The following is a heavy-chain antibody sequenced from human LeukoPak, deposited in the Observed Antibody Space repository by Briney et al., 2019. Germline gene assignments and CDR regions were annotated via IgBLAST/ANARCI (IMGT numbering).Heavy chain of an antibody. CDR1: GFTISSYW. J-gene: IGHJ4*02. CDR3: ARVAVAAYQHDY. CDR2: INSDGSST. Sequence: PGGSLRLSCAASGFTISSYWMHWVRQAPGTGLVRVSRINSDGSSTSYADSVKGRFTISRDNAKNTLYLQMNSLRAEDTAVYYCARVAVAAYQHDYWGQGTLVTVSS. D-gene: IGHD6-19*01. V-gene: IGHV3-74*01.